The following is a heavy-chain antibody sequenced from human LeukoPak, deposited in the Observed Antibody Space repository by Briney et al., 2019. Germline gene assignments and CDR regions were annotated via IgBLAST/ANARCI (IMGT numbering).Heavy chain of an antibody. Sequence: SVKVSCKXSGGTFSSYAISWVRQAPRQGLEWMGRIIPIFGTANYAQKFQGRVTITTDESTSTAYMELSSLRSEDTAVYYCARDGFSIAAAGVYYYYMDVWGKGTTVTVSS. D-gene: IGHD6-13*01. V-gene: IGHV1-69*05. J-gene: IGHJ6*03. CDR1: GGTFSSYA. CDR2: IIPIFGTA. CDR3: ARDGFSIAAAGVYYYYMDV.